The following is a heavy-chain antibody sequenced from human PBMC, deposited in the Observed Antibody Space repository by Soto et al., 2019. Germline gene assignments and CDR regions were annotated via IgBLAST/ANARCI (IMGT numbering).Heavy chain of an antibody. CDR3: ATTPSTDLGELSMLDL. CDR2: FDPEDGET. CDR1: GYTLTELS. J-gene: IGHJ4*02. Sequence: GASVKVSCKVSGYTLTELSMHWVRQAPGKGLEWMGGFDPEDGETIYAQKFQGRVTMTEDTSTDTAYMELSSLRSEDTAVYYCATTPSTDLGELSMLDLWGQGSLVTVSS. D-gene: IGHD3-16*02. V-gene: IGHV1-24*01.